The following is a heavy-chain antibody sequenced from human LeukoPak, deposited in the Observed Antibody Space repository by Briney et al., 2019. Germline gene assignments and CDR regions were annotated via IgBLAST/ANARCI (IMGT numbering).Heavy chain of an antibody. CDR1: VFTFSSYA. CDR2: ISGSSGNT. J-gene: IGHJ4*02. V-gene: IGHV3-23*01. CDR3: AILLWFGESSFDY. Sequence: LGGSVRLSCAASVFTFSSYAMSWVRQAPGKGLEWVSTISGSSGNTYYADSVKGRFTISRDNSKNTLYLQMNSLRAEDTAVYYCAILLWFGESSFDYWGQGTLVTVSS. D-gene: IGHD3-10*01.